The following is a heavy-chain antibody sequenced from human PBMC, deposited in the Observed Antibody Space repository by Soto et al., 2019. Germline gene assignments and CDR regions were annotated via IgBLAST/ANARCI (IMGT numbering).Heavy chain of an antibody. J-gene: IGHJ6*03. CDR3: LRRWVGSGRAGYFFYYMDV. CDR1: GGSISSSGYY. D-gene: IGHD3-10*01. CDR2: IYYSGST. V-gene: IGHV4-39*01. Sequence: SETLSLTCTVSGGSISSSGYYWSWIRQHPGKGLEWIGSIYYSGSTYYNPSLKSRVTISVDTSKNQFSLKLSSVTAADTAVYYFLRRWVGSGRAGYFFYYMDVWGKGTTVTGSS.